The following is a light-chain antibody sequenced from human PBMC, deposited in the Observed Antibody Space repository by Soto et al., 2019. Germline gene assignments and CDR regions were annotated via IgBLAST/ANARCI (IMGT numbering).Light chain of an antibody. CDR1: QDIKDE. V-gene: IGKV1-6*01. CDR3: LQHDSYPWT. Sequence: AIQMTQSPSSLSAFVGYSVTITCRASQDIKDEVGWYQQKTGKAPKLLIFGASSVQSGVPSRLRGSGTGTDFTLTISGLQAADFATYYCLQHDSYPWTFGQGTKVEIK. J-gene: IGKJ1*01. CDR2: GAS.